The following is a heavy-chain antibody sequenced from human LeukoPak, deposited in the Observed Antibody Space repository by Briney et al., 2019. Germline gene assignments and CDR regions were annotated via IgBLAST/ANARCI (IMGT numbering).Heavy chain of an antibody. Sequence: PSETLSLTCTVSGGSISSYYWSWIRQPPGKGLEWIGYIYYSGSTNYNPSLKSRVTISVDTSKNQFSLKLSSATAADTAVYYCASSLKYYYDSSGYFADNYNYYYYGMDVWGQGTTVTVSS. CDR3: ASSLKYYYDSSGYFADNYNYYYYGMDV. V-gene: IGHV4-59*01. D-gene: IGHD3-22*01. J-gene: IGHJ6*02. CDR1: GGSISSYY. CDR2: IYYSGST.